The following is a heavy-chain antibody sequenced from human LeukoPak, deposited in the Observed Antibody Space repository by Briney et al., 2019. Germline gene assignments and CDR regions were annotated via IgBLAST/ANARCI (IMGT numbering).Heavy chain of an antibody. Sequence: GGTLRLSCAASGFTFSSYGMSWVRQAPGKGLEWVSSISSSGSYINYADSVKGRFTISRDNAKNSLYLQMNSLRAEDTAVYYCARGAPYCSGGSCYPYYYYYMDVWGKGTTVTVSS. CDR1: GFTFSSYG. V-gene: IGHV3-21*01. CDR2: ISSSGSYI. D-gene: IGHD2-15*01. CDR3: ARGAPYCSGGSCYPYYYYYMDV. J-gene: IGHJ6*03.